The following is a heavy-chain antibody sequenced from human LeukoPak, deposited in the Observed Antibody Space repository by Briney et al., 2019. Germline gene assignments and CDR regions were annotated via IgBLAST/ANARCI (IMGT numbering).Heavy chain of an antibody. CDR2: ISSRIS. CDR1: GFTFSSYT. J-gene: IGHJ4*02. V-gene: IGHV3-21*01. Sequence: GGSLRLSCAASGFTFSSYTMIWVRQAPGKGLEWVSSISSRISYYADSVTGRFTISRDNAKNSVYLQMNSLRAEDTAGYYCAREGGGGYSYDYWGQGTLVTVSS. D-gene: IGHD5-18*01. CDR3: AREGGGGYSYDY.